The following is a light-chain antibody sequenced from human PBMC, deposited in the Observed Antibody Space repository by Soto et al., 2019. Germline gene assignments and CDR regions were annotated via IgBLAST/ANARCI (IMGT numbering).Light chain of an antibody. Sequence: EIVLTQSPGTLSLSPGERATLSCRASQSVSNNYLAWYQQKPGQAPRLLISGASRRATGIPDRFSGSGSGTDFTLTISRLEPEDFAVYYCQQYGRSPTTFGQGTKVDIK. V-gene: IGKV3-20*01. CDR3: QQYGRSPTT. CDR2: GAS. J-gene: IGKJ1*01. CDR1: QSVSNNY.